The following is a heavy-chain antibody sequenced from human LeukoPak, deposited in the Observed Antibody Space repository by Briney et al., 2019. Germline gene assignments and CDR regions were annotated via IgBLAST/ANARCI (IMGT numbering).Heavy chain of an antibody. V-gene: IGHV3-21*01. CDR1: GFTFSSYS. D-gene: IGHD1-26*01. CDR3: ARGDYSGSYSFYDY. J-gene: IGHJ4*02. CDR2: ISSSSSFI. Sequence: GGSLRLSCAASGFTFSSYSMNWVRQAPGKGLEWFSSISSSSSFIYYADSAKGRFTISRDNAKNSLYLQMNSLRAEDTALYYCARGDYSGSYSFYDYWGQGTLVTVSS.